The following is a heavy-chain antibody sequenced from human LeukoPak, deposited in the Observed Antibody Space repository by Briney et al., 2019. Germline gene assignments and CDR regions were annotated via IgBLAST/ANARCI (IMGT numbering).Heavy chain of an antibody. V-gene: IGHV3-23*01. CDR2: ISGAGDHT. CDR3: AKVSVCFGCYFDY. Sequence: PRGSLRHSCVAPGYAFRSHGLTSVRQAPGRGLEWAASISGAGDHTVYAETVRGRFTITRDNSKNMLYLQMNTLRAEATAIYSCAKVSVCFGCYFDYWGQGALVTVSS. CDR1: GYAFRSHG. J-gene: IGHJ4*02. D-gene: IGHD3-16*01.